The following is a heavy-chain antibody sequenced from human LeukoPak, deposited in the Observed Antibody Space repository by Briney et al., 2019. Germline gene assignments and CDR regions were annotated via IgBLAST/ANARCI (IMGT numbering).Heavy chain of an antibody. V-gene: IGHV1-69*05. CDR2: IIPIFGTA. CDR3: AREGVWELPNWFDP. D-gene: IGHD1-26*01. Sequence: ASVKVSCKASGGTFSSYAISWVRQAPGQGLEWMGGIIPIFGTANYAQNFQGRVTITTDESTSTAYMELSSLRSEDTAVYYCAREGVWELPNWFDPWGQGTLVTVSS. J-gene: IGHJ5*02. CDR1: GGTFSSYA.